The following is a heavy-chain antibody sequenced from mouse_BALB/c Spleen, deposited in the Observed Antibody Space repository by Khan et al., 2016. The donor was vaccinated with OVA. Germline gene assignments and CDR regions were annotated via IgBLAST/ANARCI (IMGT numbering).Heavy chain of an antibody. CDR1: GFSLTSNG. Sequence: QMQLEESGPGLVAPSQSLSTTCTVSGFSLTSNGVSWVRQPPGKGLEWLGVIWGDGSINYHSVLKSRLSISKDNSKSQVFLKLNSLQTDDTATYYCAKLRVFYFDYWGQGTTLTVSS. CDR2: IWGDGSI. CDR3: AKLRVFYFDY. J-gene: IGHJ2*01. V-gene: IGHV2-3*01.